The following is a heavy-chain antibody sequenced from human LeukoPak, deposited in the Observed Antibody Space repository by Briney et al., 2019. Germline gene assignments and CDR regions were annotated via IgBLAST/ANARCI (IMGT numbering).Heavy chain of an antibody. J-gene: IGHJ4*02. CDR3: ARDDPTTYYDYVWGSYRPFDY. CDR2: ISAYNGNT. D-gene: IGHD3-16*02. CDR1: GYTFTSYG. V-gene: IGHV1-18*03. Sequence: ASVKVSCKASGYTFTSYGISWVRQAPGQGLEWMGWISAYNGNTNYAQKLQGRVTMTTDTSTSTAYMELRSLRSDDMAVYYCARDDPTTYYDYVWGSYRPFDYWGQGTLVTVSS.